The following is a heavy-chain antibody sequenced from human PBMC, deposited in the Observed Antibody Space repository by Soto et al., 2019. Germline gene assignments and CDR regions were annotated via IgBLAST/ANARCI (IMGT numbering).Heavy chain of an antibody. CDR3: AKVARGYVGGFDY. Sequence: GGSLRLSCAASGFTFSSYAMSWVRQAPGKGLEWVSAISGSGGSTSNADSVKGRFTNSRDNSKNTLYLQMSSLRAEDTAVYYCAKVARGYVGGFDYWGQGTLVTVSS. V-gene: IGHV3-23*01. D-gene: IGHD5-12*01. J-gene: IGHJ4*02. CDR1: GFTFSSYA. CDR2: ISGSGGST.